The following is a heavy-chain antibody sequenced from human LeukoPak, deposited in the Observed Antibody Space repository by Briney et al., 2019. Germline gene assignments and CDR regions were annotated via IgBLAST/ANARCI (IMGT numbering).Heavy chain of an antibody. J-gene: IGHJ6*03. CDR1: GFSLSTSGVG. V-gene: IGHV2-5*01. Sequence: KGSGPTLVNPTQTLTLTCTFSGFSLSTSGVGVGRIRQPPGKALDWLALIYWNDDKRYSPSLKSRLTITKDTSKNQVVLTMTNMDPVDTATYYCAHTVEELVYYYYYMDVWGKGTTVTVSS. CDR3: AHTVEELVYYYYYMDV. CDR2: IYWNDDK. D-gene: IGHD6-6*01.